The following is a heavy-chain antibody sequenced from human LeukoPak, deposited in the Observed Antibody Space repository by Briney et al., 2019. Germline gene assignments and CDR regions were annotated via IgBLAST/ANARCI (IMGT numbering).Heavy chain of an antibody. V-gene: IGHV1-69*13. Sequence: SVKVSCKASGGTFGSYAISWVRQAPGQGLEWVGGIIPIFGTANYAQKFQGRVTITADESTSTAYMELSSLRSEDTALYYCASVVGYSYGFDYWGQGTLVTVSS. CDR1: GGTFGSYA. CDR3: ASVVGYSYGFDY. CDR2: IIPIFGTA. D-gene: IGHD5-18*01. J-gene: IGHJ4*02.